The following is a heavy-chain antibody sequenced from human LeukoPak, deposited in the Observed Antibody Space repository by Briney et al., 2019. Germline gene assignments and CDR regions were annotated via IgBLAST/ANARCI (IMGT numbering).Heavy chain of an antibody. V-gene: IGHV3-30*02. CDR1: GFTFSSYG. Sequence: GGSLRLSCAASGFTFSSYGMHWVRQAPGKGLEWVAFIRYDGSNKYYADSVKGRFTISRDNSKNTLYLQMNSLRAEDTAVYYCAKDMATIFGVVTPHLFDYWGQGTLVTVSS. J-gene: IGHJ4*02. CDR3: AKDMATIFGVVTPHLFDY. D-gene: IGHD3-3*01. CDR2: IRYDGSNK.